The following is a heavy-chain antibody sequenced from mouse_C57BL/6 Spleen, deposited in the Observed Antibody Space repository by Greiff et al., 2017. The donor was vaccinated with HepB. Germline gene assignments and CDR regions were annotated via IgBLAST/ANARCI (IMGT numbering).Heavy chain of an antibody. Sequence: EVQVVESGGGLVQPGGSLSLSCAASGFTFTDYYMSWVRQPPGKALEWLGIIRNKANGYTTEYSATVKGRFTISRDNSQSILYLQMNALRAEDSATYYCARSSYYDSNFDYWGQGTTLTVSS. CDR3: ARSSYYDSNFDY. CDR1: GFTFTDYY. D-gene: IGHD2-4*01. J-gene: IGHJ2*01. CDR2: IRNKANGYTT. V-gene: IGHV7-3*01.